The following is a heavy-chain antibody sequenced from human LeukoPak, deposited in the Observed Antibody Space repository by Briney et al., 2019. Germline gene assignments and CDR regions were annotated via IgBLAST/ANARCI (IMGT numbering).Heavy chain of an antibody. CDR2: ISSSSSYI. D-gene: IGHD2-2*02. Sequence: GGSLRLSCAASGFTFSSYSMNWVRQAPGKGLEWVSSISSSSSYIYYADSVKGRFTISRDNAKNSLYLQMNSLRAEDTAVYYCAKGELGYCSSTSCYTAPYFDYWGQGTLVTVSS. CDR1: GFTFSSYS. J-gene: IGHJ4*02. V-gene: IGHV3-21*01. CDR3: AKGELGYCSSTSCYTAPYFDY.